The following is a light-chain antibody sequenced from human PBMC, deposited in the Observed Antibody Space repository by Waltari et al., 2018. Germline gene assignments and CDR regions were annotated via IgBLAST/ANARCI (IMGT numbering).Light chain of an antibody. J-gene: IGLJ2*01. CDR1: ALPKQY. V-gene: IGLV3-25*02. CDR2: KDS. CDR3: QSADSSGTYPGVV. Sequence: SYELTQPPSVSVSPGQTARITCSGEALPKQYAYWYQQKPGQAPVLVIYKDSERPSGIPERFSGSSSGTTVTLTISGVQAEDEADYYCQSADSSGTYPGVVFGGGTKLTVL.